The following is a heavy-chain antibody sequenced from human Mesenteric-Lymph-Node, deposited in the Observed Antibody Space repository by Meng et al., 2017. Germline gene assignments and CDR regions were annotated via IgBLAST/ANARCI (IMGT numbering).Heavy chain of an antibody. CDR1: GFTFSSYA. V-gene: IGHV3-30*01. J-gene: IGHJ4*02. CDR3: ARGSGYSGPLDY. Sequence: GESLKISCAASGFTFSSYAMHWVRQAPGKGLEWVAVISYDGSNKYYPDSLKGRFTISRDNSKNTLYLQLNSLRPEDTAVYFCARGSGYSGPLDYWGQGTLVTVSS. CDR2: ISYDGSNK. D-gene: IGHD5-12*01.